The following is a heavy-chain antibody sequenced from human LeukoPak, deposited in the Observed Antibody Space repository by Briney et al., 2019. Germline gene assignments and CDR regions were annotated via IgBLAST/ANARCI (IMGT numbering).Heavy chain of an antibody. V-gene: IGHV1-8*02. J-gene: IGHJ5*02. CDR3: ARGWRQFGSCYSCGTWFDP. CDR2: MNPNSGNT. Sequence: ASVKVSCKASGYTFTSYDINWVRQATGQGLEWVGWMNPNSGNTGCAQKFQGRVTMTRNTSISTAYMELSSLRSEDTAVYYCARGWRQFGSCYSCGTWFDPWGQGTLVTVSS. CDR1: GYTFTSYD. D-gene: IGHD2-15*01.